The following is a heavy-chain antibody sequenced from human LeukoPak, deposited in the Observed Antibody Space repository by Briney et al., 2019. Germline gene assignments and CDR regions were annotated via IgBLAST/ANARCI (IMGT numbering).Heavy chain of an antibody. V-gene: IGHV3-43*02. CDR2: ISGDGGST. CDR1: GFTFDDYA. Sequence: GGSLRLSCAASGFTFDDYAMHWVRQAPGRGLEWVSLISGDGGSTYYADSVKGRFTISRDNSKNSLYLQMNSLSTEDTALYYCAKGGSGWSYYFDFWGQGTLVTVSS. D-gene: IGHD6-19*01. J-gene: IGHJ4*02. CDR3: AKGGSGWSYYFDF.